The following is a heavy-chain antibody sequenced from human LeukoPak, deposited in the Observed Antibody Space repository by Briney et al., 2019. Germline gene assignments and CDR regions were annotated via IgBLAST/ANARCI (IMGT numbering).Heavy chain of an antibody. CDR3: ATQGVLDAFDI. J-gene: IGHJ3*02. D-gene: IGHD3-10*01. CDR2: IKSRADGGTP. CDR1: GFTFRDAW. V-gene: IGHV3-15*01. Sequence: PGGSLRLSCAASGFTFRDAWMIWVRQAPGKGLEWVGRIKSRADGGTPDYAAPVTGRFTISRDQSNGTLFLQMNSLTTDDTAVYYCATQGVLDAFDIWGQGTMVIVSS.